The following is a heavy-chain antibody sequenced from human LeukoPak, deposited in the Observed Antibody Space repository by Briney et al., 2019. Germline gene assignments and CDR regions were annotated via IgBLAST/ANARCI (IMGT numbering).Heavy chain of an antibody. Sequence: SETLSLTCTVSGGSISSYYWSWIRQPPGKGLEWIGYIYYSGSTNYNPSLKSRVTISVDTSKNQFSLKLSSVTAADTAVYYCARVDYSGSCVDWGQGTLVTVSS. CDR1: GGSISSYY. D-gene: IGHD2-15*01. CDR3: ARVDYSGSCVD. J-gene: IGHJ4*02. V-gene: IGHV4-59*01. CDR2: IYYSGST.